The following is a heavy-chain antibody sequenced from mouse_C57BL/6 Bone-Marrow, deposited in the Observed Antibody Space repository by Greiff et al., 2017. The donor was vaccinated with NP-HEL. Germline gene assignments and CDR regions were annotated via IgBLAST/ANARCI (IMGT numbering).Heavy chain of an antibody. V-gene: IGHV14-2*01. CDR1: GFNIKDYY. Sequence: VQLQQSGAELVKPGASVKLSCTASGFNIKDYYMHWVKQRTEQGLEWIGRIDPEDGETKYAPKFQGKATITADKSSNTAYLQLSSLTSEDTAVYYCARPPDSSSFYWYFDVWGTGTTVTVSS. J-gene: IGHJ1*03. CDR2: IDPEDGET. D-gene: IGHD1-1*01. CDR3: ARPPDSSSFYWYFDV.